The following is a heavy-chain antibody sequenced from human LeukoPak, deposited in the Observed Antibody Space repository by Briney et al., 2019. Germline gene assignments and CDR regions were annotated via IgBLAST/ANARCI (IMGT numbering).Heavy chain of an antibody. V-gene: IGHV3-7*01. Sequence: GGSLRLSCAASGFTLSSYWMSWVRQAPGKGLEWVANIKQDGSEKYYVDSVKGRFTISRDNAKNSLYLQMNSLRAEDTAVYYCASTTVVHVRPLDAFDIWGQGTMVTVSS. CDR2: IKQDGSEK. CDR3: ASTTVVHVRPLDAFDI. CDR1: GFTLSSYW. D-gene: IGHD4-23*01. J-gene: IGHJ3*02.